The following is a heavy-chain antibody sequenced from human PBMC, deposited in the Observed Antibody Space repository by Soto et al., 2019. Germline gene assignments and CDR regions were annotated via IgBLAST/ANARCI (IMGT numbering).Heavy chain of an antibody. CDR1: GGSISSGGYS. D-gene: IGHD2-2*01. CDR3: ARVPDY. Sequence: QLQLQESGSGLVKPSQTLSLTCAVSGGSISSGGYSWSWIRQPPGKGLEWIGYMYHSGSTYYNPSPRSRVPIPIDRSKTRSSLKLGSVTAADTAGYYWARVPDYWGQGILVPVPS. CDR2: MYHSGST. V-gene: IGHV4-30-2*01. J-gene: IGHJ4*02.